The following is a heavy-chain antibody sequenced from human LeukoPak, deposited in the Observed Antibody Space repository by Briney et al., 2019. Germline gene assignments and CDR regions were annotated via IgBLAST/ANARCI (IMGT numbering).Heavy chain of an antibody. D-gene: IGHD2-15*01. Sequence: ASVKVSCKASGGTFSSYAISWVRQAPGQGLEWMGGIIPIFGTANYAQKFQGRVTITTDESTSTAYMELSSLRSEDTAVYYCARDGAQGGDSSAAPYYYYYMDVWGKGTTVTVSS. CDR3: ARDGAQGGDSSAAPYYYYYMDV. CDR2: IIPIFGTA. CDR1: GGTFSSYA. J-gene: IGHJ6*03. V-gene: IGHV1-69*05.